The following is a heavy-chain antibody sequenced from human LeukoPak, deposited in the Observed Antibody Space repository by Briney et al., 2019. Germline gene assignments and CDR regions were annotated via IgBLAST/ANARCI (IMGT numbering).Heavy chain of an antibody. J-gene: IGHJ4*02. D-gene: IGHD2-21*01. CDR1: GYTFTGYY. V-gene: IGHV1-2*02. CDR3: ARELRKGAGGPFR. CDR2: INPNSGGT. Sequence: ASVKVSCKASGYTFTGYYMHWVRQAPGQGLEWMGWINPNSGGTNYAQKFQGRVTMTRDTSISTAYMELSRLRSDDTAVYYCARELRKGAGGPFRWGQGTLVTVSS.